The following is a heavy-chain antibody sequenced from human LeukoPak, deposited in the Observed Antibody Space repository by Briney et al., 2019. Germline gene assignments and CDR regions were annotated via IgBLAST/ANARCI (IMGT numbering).Heavy chain of an antibody. V-gene: IGHV1-46*01. Sequence: ASVRVSCKASGYTFTIYYMHWVRHAPGQGLEWMGIINPTGGSTNYPQKFQGRVTMTRDTSTSTVYMELSSLRSEDTAVYYCARDWGSTGDYWGQGTLVTVFS. D-gene: IGHD2-8*02. CDR1: GYTFTIYY. CDR3: ARDWGSTGDY. CDR2: INPTGGST. J-gene: IGHJ4*02.